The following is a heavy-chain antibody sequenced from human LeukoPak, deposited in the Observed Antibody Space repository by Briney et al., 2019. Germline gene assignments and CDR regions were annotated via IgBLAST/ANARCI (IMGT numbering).Heavy chain of an antibody. CDR1: GYSFTTYW. CDR2: INPSDSDT. J-gene: IGHJ5*02. D-gene: IGHD3/OR15-3a*01. CDR3: ARREWTGTYSLAS. V-gene: IGHV5-51*01. Sequence: GESLKISCKGSGYSFTTYWIGWVRQMPGKGLEWMGVINPSDSDTRYSPSFQGQVTISADKSLNTAYLQWISLKASDTAMYYCARREWTGTYSLASWGQGTLVTVSS.